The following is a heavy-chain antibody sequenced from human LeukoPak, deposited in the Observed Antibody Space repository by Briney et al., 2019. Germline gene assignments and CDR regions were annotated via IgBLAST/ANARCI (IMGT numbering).Heavy chain of an antibody. CDR3: AKNRGSTWWDLVDY. J-gene: IGHJ4*02. V-gene: IGHV1-8*01. D-gene: IGHD7-27*01. Sequence: ASVKVSCKASAYTFTDYDINWVRQATGQGFEWMGWMNPNSGNTGYAQKFQGRVTMTRNTSITTAYMELRSLRSDDTAVYYCAKNRGSTWWDLVDYWGQGTLVTVSS. CDR2: MNPNSGNT. CDR1: AYTFTDYD.